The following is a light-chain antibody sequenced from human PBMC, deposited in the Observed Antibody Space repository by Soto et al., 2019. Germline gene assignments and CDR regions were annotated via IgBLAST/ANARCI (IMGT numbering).Light chain of an antibody. CDR2: AAS. CDR1: QSVSGW. V-gene: IGKV1-5*01. Sequence: DIQMTQSPSTLSASVGDRLTITCRASQSVSGWLAWYQQRPGKAPSLLIDAASNLGSGVPSRFSGSGSGTEFALTISSLQPDDFATDYCQQYDTYPWTFGQGTKVEIK. J-gene: IGKJ1*01. CDR3: QQYDTYPWT.